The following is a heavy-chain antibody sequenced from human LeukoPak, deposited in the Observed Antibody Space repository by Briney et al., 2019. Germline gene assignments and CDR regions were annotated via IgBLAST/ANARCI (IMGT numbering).Heavy chain of an antibody. D-gene: IGHD1-26*01. CDR3: ARGTAGSYYLDY. CDR1: GFTFRSYW. V-gene: IGHV3-53*01. Sequence: GGSLRLSCAASGFTFRSYWMSWVRLAPGKGLEWVSVIYSGGSTYYADSVKGRFTISRDNSKNTLYLQMNSLRAEDTAVYYCARGTAGSYYLDYWGQGTLVTVSS. J-gene: IGHJ4*02. CDR2: IYSGGST.